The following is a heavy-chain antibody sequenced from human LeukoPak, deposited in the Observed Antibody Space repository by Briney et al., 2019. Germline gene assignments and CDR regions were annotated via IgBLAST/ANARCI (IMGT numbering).Heavy chain of an antibody. V-gene: IGHV5-51*01. Sequence: GESLQFSCKGSGYSFIDYWIGWVRQLPGKGLEWMGIIYPGDSDARYSPSFQGQVTISADKSISTAYLQWSSLKASDTAMYYCARRGYCSSTSCSYYFDYWGQGTLVTVSS. D-gene: IGHD2-2*01. J-gene: IGHJ4*02. CDR3: ARRGYCSSTSCSYYFDY. CDR2: IYPGDSDA. CDR1: GYSFIDYW.